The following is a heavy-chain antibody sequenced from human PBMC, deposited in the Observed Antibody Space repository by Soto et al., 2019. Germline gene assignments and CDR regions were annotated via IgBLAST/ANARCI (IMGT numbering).Heavy chain of an antibody. CDR2: IYWDDDK. CDR1: GFSLSTSGVG. Sequence: QITLKESGPTLVKPTQTLTLTCTFSGFSLSTSGVGVGWIRQPPGKALEWLALIYWDDDKRYSPSLKSRLTITKDTSKNQVVLTMTNMDPVDTATYYCAHSVAYCGGDCYWYFDYWGQGTLVTVSS. CDR3: AHSVAYCGGDCYWYFDY. J-gene: IGHJ4*02. D-gene: IGHD2-21*02. V-gene: IGHV2-5*02.